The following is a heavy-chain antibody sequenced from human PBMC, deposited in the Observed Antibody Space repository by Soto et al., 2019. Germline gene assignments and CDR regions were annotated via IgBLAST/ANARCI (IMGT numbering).Heavy chain of an antibody. CDR3: ARLQAAAGDNDLTFDY. J-gene: IGHJ4*02. CDR2: IDPSDSYT. V-gene: IGHV5-10-1*01. Sequence: GESLNISWKGSGYIFTTYWISWVRQMPGKGLEWMGRIDPSDSYTNYSPSFQGHVTISADKSISTAYLQWSSLKASDTAMYYCARLQAAAGDNDLTFDYWGQGTLVTVSS. D-gene: IGHD6-13*01. CDR1: GYIFTTYW.